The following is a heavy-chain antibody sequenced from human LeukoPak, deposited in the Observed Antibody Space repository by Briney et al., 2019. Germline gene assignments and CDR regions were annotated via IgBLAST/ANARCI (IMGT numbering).Heavy chain of an antibody. CDR3: ARDYYGSGNFDY. V-gene: IGHV4-61*08. CDR2: IYYGGST. CDR1: GDSISSGDYY. J-gene: IGHJ4*02. D-gene: IGHD3-10*01. Sequence: PSQTLSLTCTVSGDSISSGDYYWSWIRQPPGEGLEWIGYIYYGGSTNYNPSLKSRVTISVDTSKNQFSLKLSSVTAADTAVYYCARDYYGSGNFDYWGQGTLVTVSS.